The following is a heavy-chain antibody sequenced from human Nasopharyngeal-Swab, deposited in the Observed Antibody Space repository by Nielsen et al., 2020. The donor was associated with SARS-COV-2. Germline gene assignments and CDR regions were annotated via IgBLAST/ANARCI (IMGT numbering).Heavy chain of an antibody. D-gene: IGHD2-15*01. CDR3: TRCGGGCYSGRDY. V-gene: IGHV3-73*01. CDR2: IRRKGKNYAT. J-gene: IGHJ4*02. CDR1: GFTFSDSA. Sequence: GGSLRLSCAASGFTFSDSAIHWVRQAPGEGLEWVARIRRKGKNYATAYSASVKGRFIIFRDDPTNTAYLQMNSLKTEDTAMYYCTRCGGGCYSGRDYWGQGTLVAVSS.